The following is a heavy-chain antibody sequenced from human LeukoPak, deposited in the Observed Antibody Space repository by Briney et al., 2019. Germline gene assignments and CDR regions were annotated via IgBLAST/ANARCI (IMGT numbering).Heavy chain of an antibody. CDR3: AKDGRGYNFH. Sequence: GGSLRLSCAASGFTFSSFVMSWVRQAPGKGLEWVSTISDSGGSTYYGDSVKGRFTISRANSMNTLYLQMNSLRAEDTAIYYCAKDGRGYNFHWGQGTLVTVSS. CDR1: GFTFSSFV. CDR2: ISDSGGST. V-gene: IGHV3-23*01. J-gene: IGHJ4*02. D-gene: IGHD5-24*01.